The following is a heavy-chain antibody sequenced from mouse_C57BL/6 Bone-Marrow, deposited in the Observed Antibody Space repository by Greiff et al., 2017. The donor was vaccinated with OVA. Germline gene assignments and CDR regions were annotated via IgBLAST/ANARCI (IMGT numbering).Heavy chain of an antibody. D-gene: IGHD1-1*01. V-gene: IGHV1-39*01. CDR1: GYSFTDYN. CDR3: YYYGSSYAMDY. CDR2: INPNYGTT. J-gene: IGHJ4*01. Sequence: EVQLKESGPELVKPGASVKISCKASGYSFTDYNMNWVKQSNGKSLEWIGVINPNYGTTSYNQKFKGKATLTVDQSSSTAYMQLNSLTSEDAAVYYCYYYGSSYAMDYWGQGTSVTVSS.